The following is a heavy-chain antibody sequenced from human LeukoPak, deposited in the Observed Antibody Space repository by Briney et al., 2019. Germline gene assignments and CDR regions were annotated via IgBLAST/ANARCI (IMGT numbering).Heavy chain of an antibody. J-gene: IGHJ5*02. D-gene: IGHD3-10*01. V-gene: IGHV4-39*01. CDR1: GGSISSSSYY. Sequence: ASETLSLTCTVSGGSISSSSYYWGWLRQPPGRGLEWIESIYYSGSTYYNPPLKSRVTISVNTSKNQFSLKLSSVTAADTAVYYCARSHPGLYNWFDLWGQGTLVTVSS. CDR2: IYYSGST. CDR3: ARSHPGLYNWFDL.